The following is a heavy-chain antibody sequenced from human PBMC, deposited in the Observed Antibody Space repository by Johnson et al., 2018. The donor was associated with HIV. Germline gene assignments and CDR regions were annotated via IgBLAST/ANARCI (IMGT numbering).Heavy chain of an antibody. J-gene: IGHJ3*01. CDR2: ISGSGGTI. D-gene: IGHD6-13*01. CDR3: AKDEAQTLASAGRDAFDF. CDR1: GSTFSDYY. Sequence: QVQLVESGGGLVQPGGSLRLSCAASGSTFSDYYMSWIRQAPGKGLEWVSYISGSGGTIYYADSVKGRFTISRDNSKNTLYLQMNSLRPEDTALYYCAKDEAQTLASAGRDAFDFWGQGTAVTV. V-gene: IGHV3-11*04.